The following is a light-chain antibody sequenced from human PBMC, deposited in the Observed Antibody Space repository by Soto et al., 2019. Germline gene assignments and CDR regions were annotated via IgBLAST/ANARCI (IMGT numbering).Light chain of an antibody. CDR2: DAS. CDR3: QQYKKWPRT. CDR1: QSVSSN. Sequence: EIIMTQSPATLSVSQWEIATLSWRASQSVSSNFAWYQQKPGQAPRLLIYDASTRATGIPARFSGSGSGTEFTLTISSLQSEDFAVYYCQQYKKWPRTFGHGTKVDI. J-gene: IGKJ1*01. V-gene: IGKV3-15*01.